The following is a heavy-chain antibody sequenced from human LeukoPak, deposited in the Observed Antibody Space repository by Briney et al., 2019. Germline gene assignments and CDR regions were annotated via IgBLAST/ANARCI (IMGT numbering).Heavy chain of an antibody. Sequence: SETLSLTCTVSGGSISSSAYYWGWVRQPPGKGLEWIGSLYYTGTPYYNPSLKSRVIMSVDTSQTQFSLKLTSVTAADTALYYCARAYMVRGANWFDPWGQGTLVTVSS. V-gene: IGHV4-39*07. CDR3: ARAYMVRGANWFDP. CDR2: LYYTGTP. CDR1: GGSISSSAYY. J-gene: IGHJ5*02. D-gene: IGHD3-10*01.